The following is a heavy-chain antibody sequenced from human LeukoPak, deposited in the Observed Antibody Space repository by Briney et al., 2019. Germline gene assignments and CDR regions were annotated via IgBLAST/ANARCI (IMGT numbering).Heavy chain of an antibody. V-gene: IGHV3-30*01. J-gene: IGHJ4*02. D-gene: IGHD3-16*01. Sequence: GRSLRPSCAASGFTFSSYAMHWVRQAPGKGLEWVAVISYDGSNKYYADSVKGRFTISRDNSKNTLYLQMNSLRAEDTAVYYCARGSSSQRGRLTADWGQGTLVTVSS. CDR1: GFTFSSYA. CDR2: ISYDGSNK. CDR3: ARGSSSQRGRLTAD.